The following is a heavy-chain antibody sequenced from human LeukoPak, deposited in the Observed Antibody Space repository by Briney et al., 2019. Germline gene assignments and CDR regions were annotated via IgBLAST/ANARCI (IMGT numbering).Heavy chain of an antibody. CDR1: GYSFSSYW. J-gene: IGHJ4*02. V-gene: IGHV5-51*01. CDR2: IYPGDSDT. D-gene: IGHD4-17*01. CDR3: ARRAYATEYFDH. Sequence: GESLKISCKGSGYSFSSYWIAWVRQMPGKGLELMGVIYPGDSDTRYSPSFQGQVTISADKSISAAYLQWSSLKASDTAIYYCARRAYATEYFDHWGQGTLVPVSS.